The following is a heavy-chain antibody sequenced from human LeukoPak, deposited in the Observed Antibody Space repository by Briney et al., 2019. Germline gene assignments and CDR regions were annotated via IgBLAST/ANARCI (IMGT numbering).Heavy chain of an antibody. D-gene: IGHD1-1*01. CDR1: GFTFSSYS. V-gene: IGHV3-21*01. CDR3: ARVPSGVEHFDY. J-gene: IGHJ4*02. CDR2: ISSSSSYI. Sequence: PGGSLLLSCAASGFTFSSYSMNWVRPAPGKGLEWVSSISSSSSYIYYADSVKGRFTISRDNAKNSLYLQMNSLRAEDTAVYYCARVPSGVEHFDYWGQGTLVTVSS.